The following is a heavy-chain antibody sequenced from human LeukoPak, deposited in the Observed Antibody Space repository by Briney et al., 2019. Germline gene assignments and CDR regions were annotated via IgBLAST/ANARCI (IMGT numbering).Heavy chain of an antibody. Sequence: SETLSLTCTVSGGPISSSSYYWGWIRQPPGKGLEWIGSIYYSGSTYYNPSLKSRVTISVDTSKNQFSLKLSSVTAADTAVYYCARNWKRYYFDYWGQGTLVTVSS. D-gene: IGHD1-1*01. CDR2: IYYSGST. V-gene: IGHV4-39*01. CDR3: ARNWKRYYFDY. J-gene: IGHJ4*02. CDR1: GGPISSSSYY.